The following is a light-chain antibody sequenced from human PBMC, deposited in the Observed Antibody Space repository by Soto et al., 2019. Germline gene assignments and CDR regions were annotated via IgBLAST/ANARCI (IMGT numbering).Light chain of an antibody. J-gene: IGLJ1*01. V-gene: IGLV2-14*03. CDR2: DVS. CDR1: SSDIGAYNY. CDR3: SSYTSSSTYV. Sequence: QSALTQPASVSASPGQSITISCTGTSSDIGAYNYVSWYQHHPGKAPKLMVYDVSNRPSWVSNRFSGSKSGNTASLTSSGLQAEDEADYYCSSYTSSSTYVFGTGTKLTVL.